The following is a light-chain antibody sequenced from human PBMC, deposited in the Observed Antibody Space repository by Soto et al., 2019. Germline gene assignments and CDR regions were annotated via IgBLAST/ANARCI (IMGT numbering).Light chain of an antibody. V-gene: IGKV1-6*01. CDR2: GAS. CDR3: LQDYNYPHT. CDR1: QCIRDD. Sequence: IQMTQSPSALSASVGDRVTITCRASQCIRDDLGWYQQKPGEAPKALIYGASNLQSGVPSRFSASGSGTDFTLTISSLQPEDFATYDCLQDYNYPHTFGQGTKVEIK. J-gene: IGKJ2*01.